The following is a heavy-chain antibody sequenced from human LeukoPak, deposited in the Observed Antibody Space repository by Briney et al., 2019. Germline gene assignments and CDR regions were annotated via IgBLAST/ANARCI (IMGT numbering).Heavy chain of an antibody. CDR2: IDNDGRSS. CDR3: ARGGVGSSGYVDYYYYNMDV. CDR1: GFTFTRHW. J-gene: IGHJ6*03. D-gene: IGHD5-18*01. V-gene: IGHV3-74*01. Sequence: GGSLRLSCAASGFTFTRHWMHWVRQTPGWGLVWVSRIDNDGRSSTYADSVKGRFTISRDSAKNTVYLQMTSLRDEDTAVYYCARGGVGSSGYVDYYYYNMDVWGKGTAVTVSS.